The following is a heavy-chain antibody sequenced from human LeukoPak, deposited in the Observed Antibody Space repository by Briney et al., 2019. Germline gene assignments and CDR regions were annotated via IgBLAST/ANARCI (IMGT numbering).Heavy chain of an antibody. CDR2: IYYSGST. Sequence: TPSETLSLTCTVSGGSISSYYWSWIRQPPGKGLEWIGYIYYSGSTNYNPSLKSRVTISVDTSKNQFSLKLSSVTAADTAVYYCARGGGSGSYYNYYFDYWGQGTLVTVSS. D-gene: IGHD3-10*01. CDR1: GGSISSYY. CDR3: ARGGGSGSYYNYYFDY. J-gene: IGHJ4*02. V-gene: IGHV4-59*08.